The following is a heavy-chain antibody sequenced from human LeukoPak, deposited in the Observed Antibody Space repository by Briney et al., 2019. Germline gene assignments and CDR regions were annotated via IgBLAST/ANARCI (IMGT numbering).Heavy chain of an antibody. CDR3: ARGQLYGYYFDY. V-gene: IGHV4-59*01. Sequence: SETLSLTCTVSGGSISSYYWSWIRQPPGKGLEWIGYIYYSGSTNYNPSLKSRVTISVDTSKNQFSLKLSSVTAADTAVYYCARGQLYGYYFDYWGQGTLVTVSS. CDR2: IYYSGST. D-gene: IGHD3-10*01. CDR1: GGSISSYY. J-gene: IGHJ4*02.